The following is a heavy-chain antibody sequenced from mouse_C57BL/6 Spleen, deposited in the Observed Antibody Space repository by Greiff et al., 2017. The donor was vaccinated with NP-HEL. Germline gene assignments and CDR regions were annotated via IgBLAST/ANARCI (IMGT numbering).Heavy chain of an antibody. CDR1: GFTFSSYA. Sequence: VQLKESGEGLVKPGGSLKLSCAASGFTFSSYAMSWVRQTPEKRLEWVAYISSGGGYIYYADTVKGRFTISRDNARNTLYLQMSSLKSEDTAMYYCTREGGDAWFAYWGQGTLVTVSA. CDR3: TREGGDAWFAY. CDR2: ISSGGGYI. V-gene: IGHV5-9-1*02. J-gene: IGHJ3*01.